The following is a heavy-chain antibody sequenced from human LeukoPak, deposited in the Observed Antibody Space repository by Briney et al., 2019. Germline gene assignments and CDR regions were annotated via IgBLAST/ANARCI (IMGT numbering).Heavy chain of an antibody. Sequence: PGGSLRLSCAASGFTFSSYSMNWVRQAPGKGLEWVSSISSSSSYIYYADSVKGRFTISRDNAKNSLYLQMNSLRAEDTAVYYCARDGFLAAADPVFDYWGQGTLVTVSS. CDR2: ISSSSSYI. J-gene: IGHJ4*02. CDR3: ARDGFLAAADPVFDY. D-gene: IGHD6-13*01. CDR1: GFTFSSYS. V-gene: IGHV3-21*04.